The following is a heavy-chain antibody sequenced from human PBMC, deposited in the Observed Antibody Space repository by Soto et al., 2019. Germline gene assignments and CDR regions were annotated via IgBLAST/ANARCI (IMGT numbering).Heavy chain of an antibody. J-gene: IGHJ4*02. CDR2: IHHSGST. CDR3: VRAIYSDGIGCYALDN. CDR1: GASISTNYW. Sequence: QVQLQESGPGLVKPSGTLSLTCAVSGASISTNYWWSWVRQSPGKGLEWIGEIHHSGSTNYNPSVQGRVTSAVDKSKVQFPLKLISVTAADTAVSHCVRAIYSDGIGCYALDNWGQGTLLTVSS. V-gene: IGHV4-4*02. D-gene: IGHD3-22*01.